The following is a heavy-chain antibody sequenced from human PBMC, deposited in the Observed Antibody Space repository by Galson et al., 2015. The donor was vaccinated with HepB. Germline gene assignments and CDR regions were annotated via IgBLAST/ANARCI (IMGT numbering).Heavy chain of an antibody. CDR3: ARNYFGDYGGFDP. D-gene: IGHD4-17*01. V-gene: IGHV1-8*01. CDR1: GYTFTSYD. Sequence: SVKVSCKASGYTFTSYDINWVRQATGQGLEWMGWMNPNSANTGYAQKFQGRVTMTRNTSISTAYMELSSLRSEDTAVYYCARNYFGDYGGFDPWGQGTLVTVSS. CDR2: MNPNSANT. J-gene: IGHJ5*02.